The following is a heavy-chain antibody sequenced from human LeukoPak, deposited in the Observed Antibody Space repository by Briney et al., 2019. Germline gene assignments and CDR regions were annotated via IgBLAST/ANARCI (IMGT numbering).Heavy chain of an antibody. CDR2: IIPIFGTA. CDR3: ARDRYSSSWYYLDY. J-gene: IGHJ4*02. V-gene: IGHV1-69*05. Sequence: GASVKVSCTASGGTFSSYAISWVRQAPGQGLEWMGGIIPIFGTANYAQKFQGRVTITTDESTSTAYMELSSLRSEDTAVYYCARDRYSSSWYYLDYWGQGTLVTVSS. CDR1: GGTFSSYA. D-gene: IGHD6-13*01.